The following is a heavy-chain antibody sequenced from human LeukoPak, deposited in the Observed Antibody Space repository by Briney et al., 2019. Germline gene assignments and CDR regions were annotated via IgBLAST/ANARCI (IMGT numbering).Heavy chain of an antibody. CDR2: IYPGDSDT. CDR3: ARQRYDSSGYTLDY. D-gene: IGHD3-22*01. J-gene: IGHJ4*02. Sequence: GESLQISCKISGYRLTNNWIGWVRQVPGKGLEWMGIIYPGDSDTRYSPSFQGQVTISADKSISTAYLQWSSLKASDTAMYYCARQRYDSSGYTLDYWGQGTLVTVSS. CDR1: GYRLTNNW. V-gene: IGHV5-51*01.